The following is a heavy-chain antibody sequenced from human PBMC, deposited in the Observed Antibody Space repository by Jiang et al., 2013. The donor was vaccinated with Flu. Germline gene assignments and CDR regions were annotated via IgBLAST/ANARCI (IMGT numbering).Heavy chain of an antibody. CDR2: INHSGST. J-gene: IGHJ3*02. CDR1: GGSFSGYY. V-gene: IGHV4-34*01. CDR3: ATSPGKSSGWIRDAFDI. D-gene: IGHD6-19*01. Sequence: LLKPSETLSLTCAVYGGSFSGYYWSWIRQPPGKGLEWIGEINHSGSTNYNPSLKSRVTISVDTSKNQFSLKLSSVTAADTAVYYCATSPGKSSGWIRDAFDIWGQGTMVTVSS.